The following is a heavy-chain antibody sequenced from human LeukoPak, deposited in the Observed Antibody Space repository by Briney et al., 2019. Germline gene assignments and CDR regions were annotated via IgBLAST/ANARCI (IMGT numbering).Heavy chain of an antibody. CDR3: ARHAAFAEYQSHLTHFDY. J-gene: IGHJ4*02. CDR2: IYHSGST. Sequence: SETLSLTCTVSGGSISSYYWSWIRQPPGKRLEWIGYIYHSGSTNYNSSLKSRVTISVDTSKNQFSLRLSSVTAADTAVYYCARHAAFAEYQSHLTHFDYWGQGTLVTVSS. CDR1: GGSISSYY. V-gene: IGHV4-59*08. D-gene: IGHD2-2*01.